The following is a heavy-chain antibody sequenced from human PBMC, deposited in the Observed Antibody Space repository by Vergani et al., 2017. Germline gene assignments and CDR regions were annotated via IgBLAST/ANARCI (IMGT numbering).Heavy chain of an antibody. J-gene: IGHJ4*02. CDR2: ISGSGGST. V-gene: IGHV3-23*01. Sequence: EVQLLESGGGLVQPGGSLRLSCAASGFTFSSYAMSWVRQAPGKGLEWVSAISGSGGSTYYADSVKGRFTISKDISKNTLYLQMNSLRGDDTAVYYCARETRDTPSSLDYWGQGTLVTVSS. D-gene: IGHD5-24*01. CDR3: ARETRDTPSSLDY. CDR1: GFTFSSYA.